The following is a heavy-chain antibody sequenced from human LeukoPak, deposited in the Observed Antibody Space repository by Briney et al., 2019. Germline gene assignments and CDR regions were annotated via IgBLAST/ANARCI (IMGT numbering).Heavy chain of an antibody. CDR1: GFTFSSYA. Sequence: TGGSLRLSCAASGFTFSSYAMSWVRQAPGKGLEWVSAISGSGGSTYYADSVKGRFTISRDNSKNTLYLQMNSLRAEDTAVYYCAKDTIERFLEWLPKVSYYFDYWGQGTLVTVSS. J-gene: IGHJ4*02. V-gene: IGHV3-23*01. CDR2: ISGSGGST. CDR3: AKDTIERFLEWLPKVSYYFDY. D-gene: IGHD3-3*01.